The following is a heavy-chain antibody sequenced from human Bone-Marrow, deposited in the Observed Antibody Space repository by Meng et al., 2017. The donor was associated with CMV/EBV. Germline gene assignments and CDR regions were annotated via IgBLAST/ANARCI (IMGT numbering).Heavy chain of an antibody. CDR1: GFTFSDYY. V-gene: IGHV3-11*04. D-gene: IGHD3-16*01. Sequence: GESLKISCAAPGFTFSDYYMSWIRQAPGKGLEWVSYISSSGSTIYYADSVKGRFTISRDNAKNSLYLQMNSLRAEDTAVYYCARVEFYDYVWGSYPYWGQRNLVNVAS. CDR2: ISSSGSTI. CDR3: ARVEFYDYVWGSYPY. J-gene: IGHJ4*02.